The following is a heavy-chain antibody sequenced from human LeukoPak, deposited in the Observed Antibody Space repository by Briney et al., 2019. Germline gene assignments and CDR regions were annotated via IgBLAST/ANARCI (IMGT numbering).Heavy chain of an antibody. CDR1: GDSGSSNSNS. V-gene: IGHV6-1*01. CDR2: TYYRSKWYN. Sequence: SQTLSLTCVISGDSGSSNSNSWNWIRQSPSRGLEWLGRTYYRSKWYNDYAVSVKSRITIDPDTSKNQFSLQLTSVTPEDTAIYYCARDNGWDRGLDSWGQGTLVTVSS. CDR3: ARDNGWDRGLDS. J-gene: IGHJ4*02. D-gene: IGHD6-19*01.